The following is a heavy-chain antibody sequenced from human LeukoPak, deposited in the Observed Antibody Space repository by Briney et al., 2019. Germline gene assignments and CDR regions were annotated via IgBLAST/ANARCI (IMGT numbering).Heavy chain of an antibody. D-gene: IGHD2-15*01. J-gene: IGHJ4*02. Sequence: PGRSLRLSCAASGFTFSSYSMNWVRQAPGKGLEWVSSISSSSSYIYYADSVKGRFTISRDNAKNSLYLQMNSLRAEDTAVYYCAREQLLLPFLLYWGQGTLVTVSS. CDR3: AREQLLLPFLLY. V-gene: IGHV3-21*01. CDR2: ISSSSSYI. CDR1: GFTFSSYS.